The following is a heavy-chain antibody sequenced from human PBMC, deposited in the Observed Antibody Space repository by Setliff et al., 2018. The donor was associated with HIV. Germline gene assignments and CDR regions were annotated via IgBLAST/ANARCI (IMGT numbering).Heavy chain of an antibody. CDR3: ARVQLGYCSGGSCYGVDY. Sequence: GGSLRLSCAASGFTFSSYAMHWVRQAPGKGLEWVAVISYDGSNKYYADSVKGRFTISRDNSKNTLYLQMNSLRAEDTAVYYCARVQLGYCSGGSCYGVDYWGQGTLVTVSS. CDR2: ISYDGSNK. CDR1: GFTFSSYA. V-gene: IGHV3-30-3*01. D-gene: IGHD2-15*01. J-gene: IGHJ4*02.